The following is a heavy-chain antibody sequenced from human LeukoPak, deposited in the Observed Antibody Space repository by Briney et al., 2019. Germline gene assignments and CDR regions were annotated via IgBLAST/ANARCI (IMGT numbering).Heavy chain of an antibody. V-gene: IGHV4-61*02. CDR3: ARSGYSNFDY. CDR1: GGSLSSGSDY. Sequence: SETLSLTCTVSGGSLSSGSDYWSWIRQSAGKGLEWIGRIYASGSTNYNPSLKSRVTISVDTSKNQFSLKLSSLTAADTAVYYCARSGYSNFDYWGQGTLVTVSS. CDR2: IYASGST. J-gene: IGHJ4*02. D-gene: IGHD3-3*01.